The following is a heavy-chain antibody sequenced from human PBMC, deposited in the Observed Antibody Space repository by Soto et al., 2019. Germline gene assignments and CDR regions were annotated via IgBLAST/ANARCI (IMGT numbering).Heavy chain of an antibody. CDR1: GFTFSSYA. Sequence: QVQLVESGGGVVQPGRSLRLSCAASGFTFSSYAMHWVRQAPGKGLEWVAVISYDGSNKYYADSVKGRFTISRDNSKNTLYLQMNRLRAEDTAVYYCARDGAAAGHGVDYYYYYGMDVWGQGTTVTVSS. D-gene: IGHD6-13*01. J-gene: IGHJ6*02. CDR3: ARDGAAAGHGVDYYYYYGMDV. V-gene: IGHV3-30-3*01. CDR2: ISYDGSNK.